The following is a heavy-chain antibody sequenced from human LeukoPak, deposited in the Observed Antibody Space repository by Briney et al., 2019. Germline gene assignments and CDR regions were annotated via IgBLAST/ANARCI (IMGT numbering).Heavy chain of an antibody. CDR3: AKLRGYSYGYEYFDL. Sequence: GGSLRLSCAASGFTFSSYAMSWVRQAPGKGLEWVSAISGSGSSTYYADSVKGRFTISRDNSKNTLYLQMNSLRAEDTAVYYCAKLRGYSYGYEYFDLWGRGTLVTVSS. D-gene: IGHD5-18*01. J-gene: IGHJ2*01. CDR1: GFTFSSYA. CDR2: ISGSGSST. V-gene: IGHV3-23*01.